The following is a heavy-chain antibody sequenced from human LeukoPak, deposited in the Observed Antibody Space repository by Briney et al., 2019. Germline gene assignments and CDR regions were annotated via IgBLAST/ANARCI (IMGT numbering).Heavy chain of an antibody. D-gene: IGHD2-2*01. Sequence: KTSETLSLTCTVSGGSISSSSYYWGWIRQPPGKGLGWIGSIYYSGSTYYNPSLKSRVTISVDTSKNQFSLKLSSVTAADTAVYYCARVVVPAPSNWFDPWGQGTLVTVSS. J-gene: IGHJ5*02. V-gene: IGHV4-39*07. CDR3: ARVVVPAPSNWFDP. CDR1: GGSISSSSYY. CDR2: IYYSGST.